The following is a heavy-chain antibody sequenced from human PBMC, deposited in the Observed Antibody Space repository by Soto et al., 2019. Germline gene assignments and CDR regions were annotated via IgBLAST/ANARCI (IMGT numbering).Heavy chain of an antibody. J-gene: IGHJ4*02. CDR3: AKDSSFDY. CDR2: ISWNSGSI. Sequence: EVQLVESGGGLVQPGRSLRLSCAASGFTFDDYAMHWVRQAPGKGLEWVSGISWNSGSIGYADSVKGRFTISRDNAKNSLYLQMSSLRAEDTALYYCAKDSSFDYWGQGTLVTVSS. CDR1: GFTFDDYA. V-gene: IGHV3-9*01.